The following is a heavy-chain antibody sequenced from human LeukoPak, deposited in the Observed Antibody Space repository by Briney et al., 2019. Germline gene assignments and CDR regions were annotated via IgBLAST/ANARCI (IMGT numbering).Heavy chain of an antibody. J-gene: IGHJ4*02. V-gene: IGHV2-5*01. CDR1: GFSLSTSGVG. Sequence: SGRTLVKPTQTVTLTCTFSGFSLSTSGVGVGWIRQPPGKALEWLALIYWNDDKRYSPSLKSRLTITKDTSKNQVVLTMTNMDPVDTATSYCARLARRITIFGVVRPRGGENSDYCGQGTLVTVSS. CDR2: IYWNDDK. D-gene: IGHD3-3*01. CDR3: ARLARRITIFGVVRPRGGENSDY.